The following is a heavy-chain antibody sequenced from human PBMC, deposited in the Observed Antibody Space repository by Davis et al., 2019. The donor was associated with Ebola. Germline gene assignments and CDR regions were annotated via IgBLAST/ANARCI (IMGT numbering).Heavy chain of an antibody. CDR2: INAGNGNT. Sequence: AASVKVSCKASGYTFTNYAMHWVRQAPGQRLEWMGWINAGNGNTKYSQKFQGRVTITRDTSASTAYMELSSLRSEDTAVYYCASRVVVPAGLDYYGMDVWGQGTTVTVSS. CDR1: GYTFTNYA. J-gene: IGHJ6*02. D-gene: IGHD2-2*01. CDR3: ASRVVVPAGLDYYGMDV. V-gene: IGHV1-3*01.